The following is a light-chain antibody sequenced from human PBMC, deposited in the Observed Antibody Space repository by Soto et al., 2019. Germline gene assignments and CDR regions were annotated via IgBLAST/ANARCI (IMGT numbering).Light chain of an antibody. CDR1: QSVRSSY. Sequence: EIVLTQSPGTLSLSPGERATLSCRASQSVRSSYLAWYQQKPGQAPRILIYDESTRATGIPDRFSGSGSGTELNLTISRLQSEDFAVYYCQKYNNWPRTFGQGTKVDIK. J-gene: IGKJ1*01. CDR2: DES. CDR3: QKYNNWPRT. V-gene: IGKV3-15*01.